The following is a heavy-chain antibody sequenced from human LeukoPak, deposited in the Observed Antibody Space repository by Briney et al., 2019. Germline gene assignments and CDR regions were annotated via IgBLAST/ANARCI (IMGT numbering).Heavy chain of an antibody. V-gene: IGHV1-18*04. D-gene: IGHD3-9*01. Sequence: ASVKVSCKASGYTFTSYGISWVRQAPGQGLEWMGWISAYNGNTNYAQKLQGRVTMTTDTSTSTAYMELRSLRSDDTAVYYCARDESVLRYFDWLFGFDYWGQGTLVTVSS. J-gene: IGHJ4*02. CDR2: ISAYNGNT. CDR3: ARDESVLRYFDWLFGFDY. CDR1: GYTFTSYG.